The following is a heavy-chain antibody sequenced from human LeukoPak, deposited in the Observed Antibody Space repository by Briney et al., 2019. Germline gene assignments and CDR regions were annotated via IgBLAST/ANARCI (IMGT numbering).Heavy chain of an antibody. J-gene: IGHJ3*02. Sequence: ASVKVSCKASGYTFTSYYMHWVRQAPGQGLEWMGIINPSDSSTSYAQKFQGRVTMTRDTSTSAVYMELSSLGSEDTAVYYCARDPDYGGSPGAFDIWGQGTMVTVSS. CDR2: INPSDSST. D-gene: IGHD4-23*01. CDR1: GYTFTSYY. V-gene: IGHV1-46*01. CDR3: ARDPDYGGSPGAFDI.